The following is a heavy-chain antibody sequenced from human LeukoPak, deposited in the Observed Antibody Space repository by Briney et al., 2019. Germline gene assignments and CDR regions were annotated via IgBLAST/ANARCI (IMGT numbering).Heavy chain of an antibody. Sequence: PGGSLRLSCAASGFTFSSYWMHWVRQGPGKGLVWVSRIKTDGSSTNYADSVKGRFTISRGNAKDTLYLQVNSLRVEDTAVYYCARASPASYGDFDIWGQGTMVTVSS. D-gene: IGHD4-17*01. CDR1: GFTFSSYW. V-gene: IGHV3-74*01. CDR3: ARASPASYGDFDI. J-gene: IGHJ3*02. CDR2: IKTDGSST.